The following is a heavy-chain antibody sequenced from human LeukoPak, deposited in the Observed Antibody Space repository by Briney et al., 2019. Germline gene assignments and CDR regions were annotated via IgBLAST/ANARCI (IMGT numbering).Heavy chain of an antibody. CDR2: ISGSGGST. Sequence: GGSLRLSSAFSGFTFRNGGMSWVRQAPGKGLEWVSSISGSGGSTYYADSVKGRFTISRDNSKNTLYLQMNSLRAEDTAVYYCATRLEAIGLVQHWGQGALVTVSS. V-gene: IGHV3-23*01. D-gene: IGHD2-2*01. CDR1: GFTFRNGG. CDR3: ATRLEAIGLVQH. J-gene: IGHJ4*02.